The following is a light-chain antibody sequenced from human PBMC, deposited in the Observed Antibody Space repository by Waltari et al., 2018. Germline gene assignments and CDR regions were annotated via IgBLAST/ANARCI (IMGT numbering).Light chain of an antibody. CDR1: QSIVKW. V-gene: IGKV1D-12*01. Sequence: DIQMTQSPSSVSASVGDRVTITCRASQSIVKWLAWYQQMPGKAPKLIVYAVSNLQSGVSPRCSGSGSGTDFTLTIVNLQPEDFATYYCQQAYTFPYTFGQGTKLEIK. J-gene: IGKJ2*01. CDR3: QQAYTFPYT. CDR2: AVS.